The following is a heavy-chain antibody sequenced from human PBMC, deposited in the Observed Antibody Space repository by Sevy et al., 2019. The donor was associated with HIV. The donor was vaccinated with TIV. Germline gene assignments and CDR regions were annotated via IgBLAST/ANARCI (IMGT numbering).Heavy chain of an antibody. V-gene: IGHV3-48*01. J-gene: IGHJ6*02. Sequence: GGSLRLSCAASGFTFSSYSMNWVRQAPGKGLEWVSYISSSSSTIYYADSVKGRFTISRDNAKNSLDLQMNSLRAEDTAVYYCAKGVRLGGPIYYGMDVWGQGTTVTVSS. CDR2: ISSSSSTI. D-gene: IGHD3-10*02. CDR1: GFTFSSYS. CDR3: AKGVRLGGPIYYGMDV.